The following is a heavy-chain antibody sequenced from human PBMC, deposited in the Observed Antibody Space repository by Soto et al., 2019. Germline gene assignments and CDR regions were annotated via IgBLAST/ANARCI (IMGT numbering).Heavy chain of an antibody. V-gene: IGHV3-33*01. D-gene: IGHD6-6*01. CDR2: IWYDGSNK. J-gene: IGHJ6*02. Sequence: GGSLRLSCAASGFTFSSYGMHWVRQAPGKGLEWVAVIWYDGSNKYYADSVKGRFTISRDNSKNTLYLQMNSLRAEDTAVYYCATLWGAAPTQTPYGMDVWGQGTTVTVSS. CDR1: GFTFSSYG. CDR3: ATLWGAAPTQTPYGMDV.